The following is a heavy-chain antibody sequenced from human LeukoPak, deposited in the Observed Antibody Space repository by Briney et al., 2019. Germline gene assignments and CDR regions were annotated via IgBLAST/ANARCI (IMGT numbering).Heavy chain of an antibody. CDR1: GYTFTGYY. J-gene: IGHJ6*03. D-gene: IGHD1-7*01. V-gene: IGHV1-2*02. CDR3: ARVRRITRTPGDYYYYMDV. CDR2: INPNSGGT. Sequence: ASVKVSCKASGYTFTGYYLHWVRQAPGQGPEWMGWINPNSGGTNYAQKFQGRVTMTRDTSINTAYMELNRLTSDDTAMYYCARVRRITRTPGDYYYYMDVRGKGTTVTVSS.